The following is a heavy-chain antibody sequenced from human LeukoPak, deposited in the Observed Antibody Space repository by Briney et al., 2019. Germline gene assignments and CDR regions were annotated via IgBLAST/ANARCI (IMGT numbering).Heavy chain of an antibody. CDR2: INQDGSEQ. CDR1: KFTFSSYW. D-gene: IGHD1-26*01. V-gene: IGHV3-7*01. Sequence: GGSLRLSCTASKFTFSSYWMNWVRQAPGKGLEWVANINQDGSEQYSMDSVKGRFTISRDNAKNSLYLQMNSLRAEDTAVYYCASLQWDLPSDYWGQGTLVTVSS. J-gene: IGHJ4*02. CDR3: ASLQWDLPSDY.